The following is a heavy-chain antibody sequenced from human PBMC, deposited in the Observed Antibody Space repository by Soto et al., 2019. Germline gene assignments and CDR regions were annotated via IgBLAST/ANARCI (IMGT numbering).Heavy chain of an antibody. J-gene: IGHJ5*02. CDR3: AHGIGYCTNWALSGRCNWFDP. D-gene: IGHD2-8*01. CDR1: GFSLSTSGVG. Sequence: QITLKESGPTLVKPTQTLTLTCTFSGFSLSTSGVGVGWIRQPPGKALEWLALIYWNDDKRYSPSLKSRLTITKDTSKNQVVATMTNMDPVYTATYYCAHGIGYCTNWALSGRCNWFDPWGQGTLVTVSS. CDR2: IYWNDDK. V-gene: IGHV2-5*01.